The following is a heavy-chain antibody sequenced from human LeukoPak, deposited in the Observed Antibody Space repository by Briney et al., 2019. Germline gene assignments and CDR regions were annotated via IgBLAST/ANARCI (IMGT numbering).Heavy chain of an antibody. CDR3: ARGPPNWGYDY. CDR1: GYTFTIYD. D-gene: IGHD7-27*01. CDR2: MSPNSGDT. J-gene: IGHJ4*02. V-gene: IGHV1-8*01. Sequence: ASVTVSCTASGYTFTIYDFNWVRQAPGQRPEWMGWMSPNSGDTGYAQKFQDRVTMTRNTSISTAYMELSSLRSDDTAVYYCARGPPNWGYDYWGPGTLVTVSS.